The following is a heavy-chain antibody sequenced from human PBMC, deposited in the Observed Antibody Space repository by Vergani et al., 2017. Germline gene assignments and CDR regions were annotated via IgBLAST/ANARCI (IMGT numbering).Heavy chain of an antibody. Sequence: EVQLVESGGGVVRPGGSLRLSCAASGFTFDDYGMSWVRHAPGEGLEWVSGINWNGGSTGYADSVKGRFTISRDNAKNSLYLQINSLRAEDTALYYGARVTPEEGKVVVVTAHYYWGQGTLVTVSS. CDR3: ARVTPEEGKVVVVTAHYY. V-gene: IGHV3-20*04. CDR2: INWNGGST. J-gene: IGHJ4*02. CDR1: GFTFDDYG. D-gene: IGHD2-21*02.